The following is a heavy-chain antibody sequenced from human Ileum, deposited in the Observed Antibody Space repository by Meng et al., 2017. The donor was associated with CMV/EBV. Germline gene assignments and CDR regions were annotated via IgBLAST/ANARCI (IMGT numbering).Heavy chain of an antibody. Sequence: TFNSYAIHWVRQAPGKGLEWVSVISGRGDSTYYADSVKGRITISRDNSPTTVYLHMNSLRAEDTAVYYCSTADRYFAWVLSGPTFDYWGQGTLVTVSS. D-gene: IGHD3-9*01. V-gene: IGHV3-23*01. CDR3: STADRYFAWVLSGPTFDY. CDR1: TFNSYA. CDR2: ISGRGDST. J-gene: IGHJ4*02.